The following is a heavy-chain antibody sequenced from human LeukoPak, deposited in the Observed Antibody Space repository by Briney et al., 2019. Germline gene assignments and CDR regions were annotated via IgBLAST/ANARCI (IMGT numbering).Heavy chain of an antibody. Sequence: ASVNVSCKASGYTFTSYGISGVRQAPGQGLEWMGWISAYNGNTNYAQKLQGRVTMTTDTSTSTAYVKLRSLRSDEKAVYYCARSDSSGREWGQGTLVTVSS. D-gene: IGHD3-22*01. CDR3: ARSDSSGRE. CDR2: ISAYNGNT. CDR1: GYTFTSYG. J-gene: IGHJ4*02. V-gene: IGHV1-18*01.